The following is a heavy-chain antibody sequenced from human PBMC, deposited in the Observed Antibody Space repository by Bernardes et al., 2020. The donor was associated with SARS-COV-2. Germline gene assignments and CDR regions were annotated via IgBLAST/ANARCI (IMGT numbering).Heavy chain of an antibody. J-gene: IGHJ4*02. CDR3: ARDYGGNPIDY. CDR1: GFSFSSYS. Sequence: GSLRLSCAASGFSFSSYSMNWVRQAPGKGLEWVSSISSSSSYIYYADSVKGRFTISRDNAKNSLYLQMNSLRAEDTAVYYCARDYGGNPIDYWGQGTLVTVSS. CDR2: ISSSSSYI. V-gene: IGHV3-21*01. D-gene: IGHD4-17*01.